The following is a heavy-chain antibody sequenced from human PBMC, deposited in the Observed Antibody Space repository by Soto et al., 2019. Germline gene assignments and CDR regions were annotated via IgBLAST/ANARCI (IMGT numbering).Heavy chain of an antibody. CDR1: GDSISSYF. J-gene: IGHJ5*02. D-gene: IGHD6-19*01. CDR3: AREKAVDSTGCTDP. Sequence: AENLSLTCSVSGDSISSYFWSWSRQPAGKGLEWIGRVHTRGSTTYNPSLKSRVTMSVDTSKSQFSLKLTSVTAADTAVYYCAREKAVDSTGCTDPWGQGTLLTVS. CDR2: VHTRGST. V-gene: IGHV4-4*07.